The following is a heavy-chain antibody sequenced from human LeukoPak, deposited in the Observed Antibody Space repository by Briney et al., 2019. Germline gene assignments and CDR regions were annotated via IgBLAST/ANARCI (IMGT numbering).Heavy chain of an antibody. J-gene: IGHJ4*02. CDR3: TRQDYDFWSGGNDY. Sequence: GGSLRLSCAGSGFTFSGSAMHRVRQASGKRLEWVGRIRSKANSYATAYAAAVKGRFTISRDDSKNTAYLQMNSLKTEDTAVYYCTRQDYDFWSGGNDYWGQGTLVTVSS. CDR1: GFTFSGSA. CDR2: IRSKANSYAT. V-gene: IGHV3-73*01. D-gene: IGHD3-3*01.